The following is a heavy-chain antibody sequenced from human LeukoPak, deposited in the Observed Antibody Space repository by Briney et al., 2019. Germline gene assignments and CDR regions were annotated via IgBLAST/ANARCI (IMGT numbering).Heavy chain of an antibody. J-gene: IGHJ4*02. CDR1: GYSFTSYW. Sequence: GESLKISCKGSGYSFTSYWIGWVRQMPGKGLEWMGIIYPGDSDTRYSPSFQGQVTISADKSISTAYLQWSSLKASDTAMYYCARLYYYDSSGYHLYYFDYWGQGTLVTVSS. CDR2: IYPGDSDT. V-gene: IGHV5-51*01. D-gene: IGHD3-22*01. CDR3: ARLYYYDSSGYHLYYFDY.